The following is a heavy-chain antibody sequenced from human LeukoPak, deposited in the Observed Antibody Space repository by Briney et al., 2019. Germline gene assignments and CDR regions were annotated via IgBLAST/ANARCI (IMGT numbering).Heavy chain of an antibody. CDR3: AKQWLVGI. CDR1: GFSFSDHA. V-gene: IGHV3-23*01. J-gene: IGHJ4*02. CDR2: LSETGDTT. Sequence: GGSLRLSCAASGFSFSDHAVNWVRQAPGEGLEWVSSLSETGDTTDYADSVKGRFTISRDNSKNTLCLQMNSLRPDDTAVYYCAKQWLVGIWGQGTLVTVSS. D-gene: IGHD6-19*01.